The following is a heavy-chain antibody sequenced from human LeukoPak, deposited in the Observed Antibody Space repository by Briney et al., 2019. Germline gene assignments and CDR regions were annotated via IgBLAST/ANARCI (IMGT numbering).Heavy chain of an antibody. CDR3: ERLMGGVTTYDY. CDR1: GFTFDDYA. V-gene: IGHV3-9*01. J-gene: IGHJ4*02. Sequence: PGGSLRLSCAASGFTFDDYAMHWVRQAPGKGLEWVSGISWNSDSIGYADSVKGRFNISRDNDKNSLYLQMNSLRAEDTAVYYCERLMGGVTTYDYWGQGTVVSVSS. CDR2: ISWNSDSI. D-gene: IGHD4-11*01.